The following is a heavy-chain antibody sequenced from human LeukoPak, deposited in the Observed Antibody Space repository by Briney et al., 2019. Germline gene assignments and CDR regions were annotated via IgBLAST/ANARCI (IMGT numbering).Heavy chain of an antibody. Sequence: SETLSLTCTVSGGSISSYYWSWIRQPPGKGLEWIGYIYYSGSTNYNPSLKSRVTISIDASKDQFSLKLSSVTAADTAVYYCAREYTLYRSGWFLDYWGQGTVVTVSS. V-gene: IGHV4-59*12. J-gene: IGHJ4*02. CDR2: IYYSGST. CDR1: GGSISSYY. D-gene: IGHD6-19*01. CDR3: AREYTLYRSGWFLDY.